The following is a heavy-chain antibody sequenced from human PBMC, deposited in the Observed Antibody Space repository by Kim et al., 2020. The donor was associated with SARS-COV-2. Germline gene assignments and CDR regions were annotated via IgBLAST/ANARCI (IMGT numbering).Heavy chain of an antibody. CDR2: INWNGGST. V-gene: IGHV3-20*01. Sequence: GGSLRLSCAASGFTFDDYGMSWVRQAPGKGLEWVSGINWNGGSTGYADSVKGRFTISRDNAKNSLYLQMNSLRAEDTALYHCTRDLGYINGNAFDIWGQGTMVTVSS. CDR1: GFTFDDYG. D-gene: IGHD6-19*01. J-gene: IGHJ3*02. CDR3: TRDLGYINGNAFDI.